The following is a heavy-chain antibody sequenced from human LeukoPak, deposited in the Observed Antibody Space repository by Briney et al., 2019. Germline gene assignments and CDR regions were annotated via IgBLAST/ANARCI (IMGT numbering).Heavy chain of an antibody. CDR1: GYTFTSYA. D-gene: IGHD1-20*01. Sequence: ASVKVSCKASGYTFTSYAMNWVRQAPGQGLEWMGWINTNTGNPTYAQGFTGRFVFSLDTSVSTAYLQISSLKAEDTAVYYCASYRLNWYYYYYYMDVWGKGTTVTVSS. V-gene: IGHV7-4-1*02. J-gene: IGHJ6*03. CDR2: INTNTGNP. CDR3: ASYRLNWYYYYYYMDV.